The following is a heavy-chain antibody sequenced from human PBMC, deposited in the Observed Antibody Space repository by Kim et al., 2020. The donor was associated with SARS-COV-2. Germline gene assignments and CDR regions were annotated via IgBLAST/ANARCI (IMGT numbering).Heavy chain of an antibody. CDR3: ARDPYPSHDFWSGYFSKPYYYYMDV. J-gene: IGHJ6*03. V-gene: IGHV7-4-1*02. CDR1: GYTFTSYA. D-gene: IGHD3-3*01. CDR2: INTNTGNP. Sequence: ASVKVSCKASGYTFTSYAMNWVRQAPGQGLEWMGWINTNTGNPTYAQGFTGRFVFSLDTSVSTAYLQISSLKAEDTAVYYCARDPYPSHDFWSGYFSKPYYYYMDVWGKGTTVTVSS.